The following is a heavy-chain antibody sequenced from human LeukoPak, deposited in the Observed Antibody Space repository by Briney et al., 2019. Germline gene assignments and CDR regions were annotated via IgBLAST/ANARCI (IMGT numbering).Heavy chain of an antibody. CDR1: GFTFSSYA. V-gene: IGHV3-30-3*01. Sequence: PGRSLRLSCAASGFTFSSYAMHWVRQAPGKGLEWVAVISYDGSNKYYADSVKGRFTISRDNSKNTLYLQMNSLRAEDTAVYYCARDDRSIAASPPFDYWGQGTLVTVSS. CDR3: ARDDRSIAASPPFDY. CDR2: ISYDGSNK. D-gene: IGHD6-6*01. J-gene: IGHJ4*02.